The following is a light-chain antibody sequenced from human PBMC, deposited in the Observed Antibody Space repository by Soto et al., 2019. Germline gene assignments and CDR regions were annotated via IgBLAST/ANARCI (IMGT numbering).Light chain of an antibody. CDR2: DAS. CDR3: QQYGTSPQT. J-gene: IGKJ1*01. Sequence: EIVLTQSPATLSLSPGERATLFFGASQSVGSAFLAWYQQKPGLAPRLLIYDASGKAAGIPDRFSGSGSGTDFTLTISRLEPEDFAVYFCQQYGTSPQTFGQGTKVDIK. V-gene: IGKV3D-20*01. CDR1: QSVGSAF.